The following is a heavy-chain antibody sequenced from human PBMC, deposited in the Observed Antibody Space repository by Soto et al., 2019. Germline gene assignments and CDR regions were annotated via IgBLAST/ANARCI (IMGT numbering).Heavy chain of an antibody. CDR3: ARQLYSYQPYYFDY. CDR2: IYYSGST. J-gene: IGHJ4*02. CDR1: GGSISSSNYY. V-gene: IGHV4-39*01. D-gene: IGHD3-16*01. Sequence: QLQLQESGPGLVKPSETLSLTCTVSGGSISSSNYYWGWIRQPPGKGLEWIGSIYYSGSTYYNPSLKSRVTISVDTSKNQFSLKLRSVTAADTAVYYCARQLYSYQPYYFDYWGQGTLVTVSS.